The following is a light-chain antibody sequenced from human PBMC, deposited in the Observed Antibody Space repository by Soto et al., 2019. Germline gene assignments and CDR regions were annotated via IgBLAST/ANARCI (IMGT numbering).Light chain of an antibody. V-gene: IGLV2-14*01. CDR1: RSDVGGYNY. CDR3: SSYTSSSTLVV. J-gene: IGLJ2*01. Sequence: SALTKPASVSGSPGQSITISCTGTRSDVGGYNYVSWYQQHPGKAPKLMIYDVTNRPSGVSNRFSGSKSGNTASLTISGLHAEDEADYYCSSYTSSSTLVVFGGGTKVTVL. CDR2: DVT.